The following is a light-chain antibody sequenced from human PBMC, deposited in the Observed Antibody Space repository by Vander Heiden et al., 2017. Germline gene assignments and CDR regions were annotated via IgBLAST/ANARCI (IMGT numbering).Light chain of an antibody. V-gene: IGKV3-11*01. CDR2: DAS. J-gene: IGKJ1*01. CDR3: QQRSNWPPWT. Sequence: EIVLTQSPATLSLSPGERATLYCRASQSVSSYLAWYQQKPGQAPRLLIYDASNRATGIPARFSGSGSGTDFTLTISSLELEDFAVYYCQQRSNWPPWTFGQGTKVEIK. CDR1: QSVSSY.